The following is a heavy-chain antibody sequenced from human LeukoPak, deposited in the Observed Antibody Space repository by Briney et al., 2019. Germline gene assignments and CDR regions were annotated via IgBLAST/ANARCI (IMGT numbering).Heavy chain of an antibody. CDR2: ISSASSTI. V-gene: IGHV3-48*04. CDR1: SGYS. Sequence: GGSLRLSCTASSGYSMNWVRQAPGKGLEWVAYISSASSTIYYADSVEGRVTISRDNAQNSLNLQMNSMRAEDTAVYYCAREGVGSGYFGYMDVWGKGTTVTVSS. D-gene: IGHD3-9*01. CDR3: AREGVGSGYFGYMDV. J-gene: IGHJ6*03.